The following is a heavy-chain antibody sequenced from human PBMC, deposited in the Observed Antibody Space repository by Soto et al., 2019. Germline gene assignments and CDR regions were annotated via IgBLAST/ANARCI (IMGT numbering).Heavy chain of an antibody. J-gene: IGHJ4*02. Sequence: SETLSLTCTVSVYFVSGYYWSWIRQPPGKGPEGIGYVNYIGSTNYNPSLKSRVTISVDTSKNQFSLKLSSVTAADTAVYSCASEGYWGQGTLVPVPS. CDR2: VNYIGST. CDR3: ASEGY. CDR1: VYFVSGYY. V-gene: IGHV4-59*02.